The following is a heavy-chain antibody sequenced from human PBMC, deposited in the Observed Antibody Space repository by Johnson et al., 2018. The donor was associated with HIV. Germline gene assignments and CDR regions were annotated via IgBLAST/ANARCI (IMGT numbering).Heavy chain of an antibody. CDR3: ARNRPVSYGYRGAFDF. V-gene: IGHV3-11*04. D-gene: IGHD5-18*01. J-gene: IGHJ3*01. CDR1: GFTFSDYY. Sequence: QVQLVESGGGLVQPGGSLRLSCAASGFTFSDYYMSWIRQAPGKGLDWVSYISSTGTTIYYADSVKGRFTISRDNAMKSLYLQINSLRAEDTAVYYCARNRPVSYGYRGAFDFWGQVTMVTVSS. CDR2: ISSTGTTI.